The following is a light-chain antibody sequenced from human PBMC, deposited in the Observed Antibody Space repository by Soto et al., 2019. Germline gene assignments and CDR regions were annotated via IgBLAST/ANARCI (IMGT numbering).Light chain of an antibody. V-gene: IGKV3-15*01. Sequence: EMVMTQSPATLSVSPGERATLSCRASQSLSRNLAWYQQQPGQAPRRLIFYASTRPTGIPARFSGSGSGTNLTLTISSLQSEDFSAYYCQQYDKRPHTFGQGTKLEIK. J-gene: IGKJ2*01. CDR2: YAS. CDR3: QQYDKRPHT. CDR1: QSLSRN.